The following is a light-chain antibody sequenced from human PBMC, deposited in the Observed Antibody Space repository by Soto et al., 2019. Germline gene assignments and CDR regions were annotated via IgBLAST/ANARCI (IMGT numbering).Light chain of an antibody. CDR1: SSDVGGYNY. CDR3: SSYTPSSVYV. V-gene: IGLV2-14*01. CDR2: EDS. Sequence: QSALTQPASVSGSPGQSITISCTGTSSDVGGYNYVSWYQQYPGKAPKLMIYEDSSRPSGVSNRFSGSKSGNTASLTISGLQAEDEADYYCSSYTPSSVYVFGNGTTVNVL. J-gene: IGLJ1*01.